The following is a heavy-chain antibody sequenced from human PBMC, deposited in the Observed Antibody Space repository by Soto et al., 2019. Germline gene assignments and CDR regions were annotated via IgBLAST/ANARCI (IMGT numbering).Heavy chain of an antibody. CDR3: ARGYYPLFYFDY. CDR1: GFSLSTSGMC. CDR2: IDWDDDK. Sequence: SGPTLVNPTQPLTLTCTFSGFSLSTSGMCVSWIRQPPGKALEWLALIDWDDDKYYSTSLKTRLTISKDTSKNQVVLTMANMDPVDTATYYCARGYYPLFYFDYWGQGTLVTVSS. D-gene: IGHD3-22*01. J-gene: IGHJ4*02. V-gene: IGHV2-70*01.